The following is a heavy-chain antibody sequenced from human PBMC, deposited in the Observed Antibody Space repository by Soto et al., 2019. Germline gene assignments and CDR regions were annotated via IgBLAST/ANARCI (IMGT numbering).Heavy chain of an antibody. CDR2: IKSKTDGGTT. CDR3: TSLLWFGELLYGNDY. J-gene: IGHJ4*02. CDR1: GFTFSNAW. D-gene: IGHD3-10*01. V-gene: IGHV3-15*07. Sequence: GGSLRLSCAASGFTFSNAWMNWVRQAPGKGLEWVGRIKSKTDGGTTDYAAPVKGRFTISRDDSKNTLYLQMNSLKTEDTAVYYCTSLLWFGELLYGNDYWGQGTLVTVSS.